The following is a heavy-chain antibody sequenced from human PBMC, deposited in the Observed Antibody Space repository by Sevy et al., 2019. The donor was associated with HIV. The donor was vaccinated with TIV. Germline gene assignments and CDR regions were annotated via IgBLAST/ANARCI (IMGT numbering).Heavy chain of an antibody. J-gene: IGHJ4*02. D-gene: IGHD1-26*01. CDR2: INGSGGGT. CDR3: AKDQGWDLLGYFDY. V-gene: IGHV3-23*01. Sequence: GGSLRLSCAASGFSFSTYAMSWVRQAPGKGLEWVSVINGSGGGTYYGDSVKGRFTISRDNSKNTLYLQMNSVRAEDTAVYYCAKDQGWDLLGYFDYWGQGTLVTVSS. CDR1: GFSFSTYA.